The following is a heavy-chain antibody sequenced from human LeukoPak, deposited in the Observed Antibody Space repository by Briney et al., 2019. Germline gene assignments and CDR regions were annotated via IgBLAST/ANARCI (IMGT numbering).Heavy chain of an antibody. D-gene: IGHD2-15*01. CDR3: ARDQGDIVVVVAVAFDI. Sequence: GESLKISCKTSGFGFTSSWIGWVRQMPGKGLEWMGNIYPGDSDTKYSPSFQGQVTISVDKSIATAYLQWSSLKASDTAVYYCARDQGDIVVVVAVAFDIWGQGTMVTVSS. CDR2: IYPGDSDT. CDR1: GFGFTSSW. V-gene: IGHV5-51*01. J-gene: IGHJ3*02.